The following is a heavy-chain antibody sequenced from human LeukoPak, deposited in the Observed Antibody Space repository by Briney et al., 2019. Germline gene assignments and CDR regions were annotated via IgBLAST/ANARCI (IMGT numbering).Heavy chain of an antibody. CDR2: IYYSGST. CDR3: AREPLITIFGVVIIGDWFAP. Sequence: SETLSLTCTVSGGSISSSSYYWGWIRQPPGKGLEWIGSIYYSGSTYYNPSLKSRVTISVDTSKNQFSLKLSSVTAADTAVYYCAREPLITIFGVVIIGDWFAPWGQRTLVTVSS. V-gene: IGHV4-39*01. CDR1: GGSISSSSYY. D-gene: IGHD3-3*01. J-gene: IGHJ5*02.